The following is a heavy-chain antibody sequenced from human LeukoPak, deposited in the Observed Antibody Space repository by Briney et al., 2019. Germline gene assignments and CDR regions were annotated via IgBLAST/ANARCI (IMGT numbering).Heavy chain of an antibody. V-gene: IGHV4-59*08. J-gene: IGHJ4*02. CDR1: GGSISSYY. CDR2: IYYSGST. D-gene: IGHD2-21*01. CDR3: ARQLTRYSEHYFDI. Sequence: SETLSLTCTVSGGSISSYYWSWIRQPPGKGLGWIGYIYYSGSTNYNPSLKSRVTISVDTSQNQFSLKLSSVTAADTAVYYCARQLTRYSEHYFDIWGQGTLVTVSS.